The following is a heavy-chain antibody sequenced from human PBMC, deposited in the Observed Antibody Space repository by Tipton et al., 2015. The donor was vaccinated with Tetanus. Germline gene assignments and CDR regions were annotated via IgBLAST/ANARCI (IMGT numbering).Heavy chain of an antibody. D-gene: IGHD1-26*01. J-gene: IGHJ6*02. Sequence: TLSLTCTVSGGSVRSGDYSWNWIRQPPGKGLEWLAYVSYSGRTNSNYSLKSRITISQDTSKNQFSLRLTSVTAADTAVYYCARISGRYFYYGMDVWDQGP. CDR2: VSYSGRT. V-gene: IGHV4-61*08. CDR1: GGSVRSGDYS. CDR3: ARISGRYFYYGMDV.